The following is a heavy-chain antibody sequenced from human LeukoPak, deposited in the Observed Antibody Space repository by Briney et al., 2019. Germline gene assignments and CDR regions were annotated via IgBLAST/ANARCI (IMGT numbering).Heavy chain of an antibody. CDR2: INQDGSEK. CDR1: GFTFSSYY. CDR3: ARDRNVVVPAAMDCFDY. J-gene: IGHJ4*02. V-gene: IGHV3-7*03. D-gene: IGHD2-2*01. Sequence: GGSPRLSCAASGFTFSSYYMSWVRQAPGKGLEWVANINQDGSEKNYVDSVKGRFTISRDNAKNSLYLQMNSLRAEDTAVYYCARDRNVVVPAAMDCFDYWGQGTLVTVSS.